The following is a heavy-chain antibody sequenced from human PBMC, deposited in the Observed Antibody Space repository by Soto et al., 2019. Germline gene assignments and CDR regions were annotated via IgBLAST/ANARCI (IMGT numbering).Heavy chain of an antibody. D-gene: IGHD6-13*01. CDR3: ARGTTLYSSSWYAYFGY. Sequence: SETLSLTCTVSGGSISSYYWSWIRQPPGKGLEWIGYIYYSGSTNYNPSLKSRVTISVDTSKNQFSLKLSSVTAADTAVYYCARGTTLYSSSWYAYFGYWGQGTLVTVSS. V-gene: IGHV4-59*01. CDR2: IYYSGST. J-gene: IGHJ4*02. CDR1: GGSISSYY.